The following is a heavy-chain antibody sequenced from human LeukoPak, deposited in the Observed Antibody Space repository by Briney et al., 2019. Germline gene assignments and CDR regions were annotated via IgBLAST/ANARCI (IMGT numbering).Heavy chain of an antibody. CDR3: ARYLSSSWSRDYYYYGMDV. V-gene: IGHV5-51*01. Sequence: GESLKISCKGSGYSFTSYWIGWVRQMPGKGLEWMGITYPGDSDTRYSPSFQGQVTISADKSISTAYLQWSSLKASDTAMYYCARYLSSSWSRDYYYYGMDVWGQGTTVTVSS. J-gene: IGHJ6*02. CDR1: GYSFTSYW. D-gene: IGHD6-13*01. CDR2: TYPGDSDT.